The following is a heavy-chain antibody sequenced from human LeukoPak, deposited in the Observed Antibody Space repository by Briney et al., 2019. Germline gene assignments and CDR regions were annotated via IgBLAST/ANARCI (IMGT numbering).Heavy chain of an antibody. CDR2: INPSGGST. V-gene: IGHV1-46*01. CDR3: ARDDDCSSTSCYLPIYYYGMDV. CDR1: GYSFTGYY. D-gene: IGHD2-2*01. J-gene: IGHJ6*02. Sequence: ASVKVSCKASGYSFTGYYIHWVRQAPGQGLEWMGIINPSGGSTSYAQKFQGRVTMTRDTSTSTVYMELSSLRSEDTAVYYCARDDDCSSTSCYLPIYYYGMDVWGQGTTVTVSS.